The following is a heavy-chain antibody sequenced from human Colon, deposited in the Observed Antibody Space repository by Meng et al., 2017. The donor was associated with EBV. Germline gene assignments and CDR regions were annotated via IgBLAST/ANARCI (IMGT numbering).Heavy chain of an antibody. CDR1: GGSFSDSY. J-gene: IGHJ4*02. V-gene: IGHV4-34*01. CDR3: ASSDCSGGTCYLDC. CDR2: INHVGST. Sequence: QVQLQPWGAGLLKASETLSLTCTVYGGSFSDSYWTWIRQPPGKGLEWIGEINHVGSTTYNPSLKSRVTISVDTSKNQFSLKLSSVTAADAAVYYCASSDCSGGTCYLDCWGQGTLVTVSS. D-gene: IGHD2-15*01.